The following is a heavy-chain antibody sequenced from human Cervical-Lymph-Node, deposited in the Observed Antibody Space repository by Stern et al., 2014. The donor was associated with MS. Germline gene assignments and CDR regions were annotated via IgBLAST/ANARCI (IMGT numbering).Heavy chain of an antibody. J-gene: IGHJ4*02. CDR2: IYTGGST. CDR3: ARDPRYDGGYFDY. V-gene: IGHV3-66*02. CDR1: GFTVNSIY. D-gene: IGHD4-23*01. Sequence: EVQLVESGGGLVQTGGSLRLSCAASGFTVNSIYMSWVRQAPGKGLEWVSSIYTGGSTLYADSVNGRFTISRDNSKNTLFLQMNSLRPEDTAVYYCARDPRYDGGYFDYWGQGTLVTVSS.